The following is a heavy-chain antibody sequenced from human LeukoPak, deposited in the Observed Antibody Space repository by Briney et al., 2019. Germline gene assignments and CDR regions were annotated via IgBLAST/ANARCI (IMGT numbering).Heavy chain of an antibody. D-gene: IGHD3-22*01. Sequence: GESLKISCKGSGYSFTSYWVGWVRQMPGKGLEWMGIIYPRDSDTRYSPSFQGQVTISADKSISTAYLQWSSLKASDTAMYYCLAYYYDSSGSHFDYWGQGTLATVSS. CDR1: GYSFTSYW. V-gene: IGHV5-51*01. J-gene: IGHJ4*02. CDR2: IYPRDSDT. CDR3: LAYYYDSSGSHFDY.